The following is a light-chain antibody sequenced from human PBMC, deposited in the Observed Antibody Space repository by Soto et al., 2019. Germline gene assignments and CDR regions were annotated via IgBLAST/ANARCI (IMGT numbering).Light chain of an antibody. Sequence: QSALTQPAAVSGSPGQSITISCTGTSSDIGGHNFVSWYQHHPGKAPKLLIYEVSYRASGVSNRFTGSKSANTASLTISGLQDEDEADYSCSSYTTSSYVVFGGGTKLTVL. CDR1: SSDIGGHNF. CDR2: EVS. V-gene: IGLV2-14*01. J-gene: IGLJ2*01. CDR3: SSYTTSSYVV.